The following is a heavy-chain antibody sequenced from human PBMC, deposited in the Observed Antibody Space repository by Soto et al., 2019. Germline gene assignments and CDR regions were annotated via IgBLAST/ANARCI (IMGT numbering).Heavy chain of an antibody. CDR2: ISYDGSKK. J-gene: IGHJ4*02. CDR3: AKERDIVVVVAPLDY. Sequence: QVQLVESGGGVVQPGRSLRLSCAASGFTFSSYGMQWVRQAPGKVLEWVAVISYDGSKKYYADSVKGRFIISRDNSKNTLYMQMNSLRAEDTAVYYCAKERDIVVVVAPLDYWGQGTLVTVSS. CDR1: GFTFSSYG. V-gene: IGHV3-30*18. D-gene: IGHD2-15*01.